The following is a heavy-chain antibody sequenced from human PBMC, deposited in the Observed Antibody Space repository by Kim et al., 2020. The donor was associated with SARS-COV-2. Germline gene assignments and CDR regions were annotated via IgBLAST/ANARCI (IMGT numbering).Heavy chain of an antibody. D-gene: IGHD3-9*01. CDR2: IYHSGST. V-gene: IGHV4-30-2*01. Sequence: SETLSLTCAVSGGSISSGGYSWSWIRQPPGKGLEWIGYIYHSGSTYYNPSLKSRVTISVDRSKNQFSLKLSSVTAADTAVYYCARVLGRYSDYWYFDLWGRGTLVTVSS. CDR3: ARVLGRYSDYWYFDL. CDR1: GGSISSGGYS. J-gene: IGHJ2*01.